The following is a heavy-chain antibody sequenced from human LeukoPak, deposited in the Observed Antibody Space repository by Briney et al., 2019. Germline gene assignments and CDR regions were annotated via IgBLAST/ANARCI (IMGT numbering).Heavy chain of an antibody. Sequence: PGGSLRLSCAASGFTFRSYGMDWVRQAPGRGLEWAAVISYDGSNDYYADSVKGRFTISRDNSKNTLYLQMNSLRPEDTAVYYCAKDLGNEQWLALDFWGQGTLVTVSS. CDR1: GFTFRSYG. V-gene: IGHV3-30*18. D-gene: IGHD6-19*01. J-gene: IGHJ4*02. CDR2: ISYDGSND. CDR3: AKDLGNEQWLALDF.